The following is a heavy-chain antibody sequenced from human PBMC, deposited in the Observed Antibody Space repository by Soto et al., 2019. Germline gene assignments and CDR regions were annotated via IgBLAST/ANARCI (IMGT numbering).Heavy chain of an antibody. D-gene: IGHD2-2*02. J-gene: IGHJ6*02. Sequence: EVQLVESGGGLVQPGGSLRLSCAASGFTFSSFWMSWVRQAPGKGLEWVANIKQDGREKYYVDSVKGRFTISRDNAKNALYLQMNSLRAEYTAVYYSARAAYIVVVPAAILKSYYGMYVWGQGTTVTVSS. V-gene: IGHV3-7*01. CDR3: ARAAYIVVVPAAILKSYYGMYV. CDR1: GFTFSSFW. CDR2: IKQDGREK.